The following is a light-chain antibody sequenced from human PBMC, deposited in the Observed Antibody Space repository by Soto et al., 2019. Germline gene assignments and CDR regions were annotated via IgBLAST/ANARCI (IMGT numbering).Light chain of an antibody. J-gene: IGKJ3*01. V-gene: IGKV3-11*01. Sequence: EIVLTQSPATLSLSPGERATLSCRASQSVSSYLTWYQKKPGQAPRLLIYGASTRATGIPARFSGSGSGTDFTLTINSLEPEDFAVYYCQQRSDWPLTFGPGTKVDIK. CDR3: QQRSDWPLT. CDR1: QSVSSY. CDR2: GAS.